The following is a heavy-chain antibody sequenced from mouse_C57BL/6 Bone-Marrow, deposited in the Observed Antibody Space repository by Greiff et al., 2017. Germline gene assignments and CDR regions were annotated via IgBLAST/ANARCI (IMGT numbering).Heavy chain of an antibody. D-gene: IGHD4-1*01. CDR3: AQLTGTPFAY. J-gene: IGHJ3*01. CDR1: GYTFTSYW. CDR2: IDPSDSVT. Sequence: VQLQQPGADLVRPGSSVKLSCKASGYTFTSYWMHWVKQRPIQGLEWIGNIDPSDSVTHYNQKFKDKATLTVDKSSSTAYMQLSSLTSEDSAVYYCAQLTGTPFAYWGQGTLVTVSA. V-gene: IGHV1-52*01.